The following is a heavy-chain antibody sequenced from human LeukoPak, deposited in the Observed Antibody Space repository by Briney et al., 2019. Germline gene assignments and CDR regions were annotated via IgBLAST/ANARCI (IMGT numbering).Heavy chain of an antibody. CDR1: GYSISSGYY. J-gene: IGHJ4*02. D-gene: IGHD3-22*01. V-gene: IGHV4-38-2*02. CDR3: ARDPDYYDPGY. CDR2: IYHSGST. Sequence: SETLSLTCTVSGYSISSGYYWAWIRQPPGKGLEWIGCIYHSGSTYYNPSLKSRVTISIDTSKSQFSLNLSSVTAADTAVYFCARDPDYYDPGYWGQGTLVTVSS.